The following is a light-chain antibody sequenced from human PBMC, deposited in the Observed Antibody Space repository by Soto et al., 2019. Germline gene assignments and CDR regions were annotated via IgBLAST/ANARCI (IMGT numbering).Light chain of an antibody. J-gene: IGKJ3*01. CDR3: QKYSSVPV. CDR1: QGIRNY. V-gene: IGKV1-27*01. Sequence: DIQMTQSPTSLSASVGDRVTITCRASQGIRNYVAWYQQIPGKAPKLLIYAASTLQSGVTSRFSGSGSGTDFTLTINGLQPDDVETYSCQKYSSVPVFGPGTKVEIK. CDR2: AAS.